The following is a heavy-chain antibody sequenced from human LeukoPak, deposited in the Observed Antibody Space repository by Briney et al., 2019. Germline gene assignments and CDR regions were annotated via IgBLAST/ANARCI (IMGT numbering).Heavy chain of an antibody. Sequence: SVKVSCKASGFTFTSSAVQWVRQARGQRLEWIGWIVVGSGNTNYAQKFQGRVTITRDMSTSTAYMELSSLRSEDTAVYYCAAFGSSAVADYYYGMDVWGQGTTVTVSS. CDR1: GFTFTSSA. V-gene: IGHV1-58*01. D-gene: IGHD3-10*01. J-gene: IGHJ6*02. CDR3: AAFGSSAVADYYYGMDV. CDR2: IVVGSGNT.